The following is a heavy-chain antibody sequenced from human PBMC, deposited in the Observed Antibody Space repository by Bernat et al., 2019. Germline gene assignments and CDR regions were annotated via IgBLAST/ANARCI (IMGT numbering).Heavy chain of an antibody. CDR2: IYYSGST. D-gene: IGHD3-10*01. J-gene: IGHJ5*02. CDR1: GGSISSYY. V-gene: IGHV4-59*01. Sequence: QVQLQESGPGLVKPSETLSLTCTVSGGSISSYYWSWMRQPPGKGLEWIGYIYYSGSTNYNPSLKSRVTISVDTSKNQFSLKLSSVTAADTAVYYCARDRAMVRGTRDWFDPWGQGTLVTVSS. CDR3: ARDRAMVRGTRDWFDP.